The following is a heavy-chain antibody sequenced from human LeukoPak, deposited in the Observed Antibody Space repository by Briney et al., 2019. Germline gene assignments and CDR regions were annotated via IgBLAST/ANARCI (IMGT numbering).Heavy chain of an antibody. D-gene: IGHD3-10*01. J-gene: IGHJ4*02. Sequence: GESLKISGKGSGYSFTSYWISWVRQMPGKGLEWMGRIDPSDSYTNYSPSFQGHVTISADKSISTAYLQWSSLQALDTAMYYCARPYYGSGSYYLVYWGQGTLVTVSS. CDR1: GYSFTSYW. V-gene: IGHV5-10-1*01. CDR3: ARPYYGSGSYYLVY. CDR2: IDPSDSYT.